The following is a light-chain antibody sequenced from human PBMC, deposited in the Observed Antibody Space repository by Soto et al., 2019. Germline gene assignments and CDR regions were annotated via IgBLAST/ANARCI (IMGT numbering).Light chain of an antibody. CDR2: QVF. J-gene: IGKJ2*01. V-gene: IGKV2D-29*01. CDR3: MKTIQAPPT. CDR1: QSLLHSGGKTY. Sequence: EIVMTQSPLSLSVTPGQPASISCKSSQSLLHSGGKTYLYWYLQKPGQPPQPLIYQVFNGFSGVTNRVSGCGLETEVSLIFSRVQAEDVGVYYGMKTIQAPPTFG.